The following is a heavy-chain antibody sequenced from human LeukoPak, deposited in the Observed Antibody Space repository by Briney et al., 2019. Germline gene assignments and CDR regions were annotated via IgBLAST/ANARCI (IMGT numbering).Heavy chain of an antibody. CDR1: GFTFSSFA. D-gene: IGHD2-2*02. V-gene: IGHV3-30*04. J-gene: IGHJ4*02. CDR3: ARAPTSSYKGNYDY. Sequence: GGSLRLSCAGSGFTFSSFAMHWVRQAPGKGLEWVAFMSYDGRNEYYGDSVKGRFTISRDNSKDTLYLQMNFLRADDTAVYFCARAPTSSYKGNYDYWGQGTLVTVSS. CDR2: MSYDGRNE.